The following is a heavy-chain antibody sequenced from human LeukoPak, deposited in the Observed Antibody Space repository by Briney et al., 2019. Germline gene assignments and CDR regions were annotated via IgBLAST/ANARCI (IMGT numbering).Heavy chain of an antibody. J-gene: IGHJ6*02. CDR1: GFTFSSYG. CDR3: ATWLAQVSPHYYYCGMDV. Sequence: GRSLRLSCAASGFTFSSYGMHWVRQAPGKGLEWVAVISYDGSNKYYADSVKGRFTISRDNSKNTLYLQMNSLRAEDTAVYYCATWLAQVSPHYYYCGMDVWGQGTTVTVSS. D-gene: IGHD3-22*01. V-gene: IGHV3-30*03. CDR2: ISYDGSNK.